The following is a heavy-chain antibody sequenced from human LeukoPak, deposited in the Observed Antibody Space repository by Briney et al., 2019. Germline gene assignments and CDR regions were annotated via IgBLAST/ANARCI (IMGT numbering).Heavy chain of an antibody. Sequence: SETLSLTCTVSGGSISSYYWSWIRQPPGKGLEWIGYIYYSGSTNYNPSLKSRVTISVDTSKNQFSLKLSSATAADTAVYYCARGRRYDYNDYWGQGTLVTVSS. CDR2: IYYSGST. CDR3: ARGRRYDYNDY. V-gene: IGHV4-59*01. D-gene: IGHD5-12*01. CDR1: GGSISSYY. J-gene: IGHJ4*02.